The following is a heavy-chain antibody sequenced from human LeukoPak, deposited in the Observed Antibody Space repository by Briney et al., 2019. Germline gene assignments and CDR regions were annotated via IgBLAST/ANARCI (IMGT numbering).Heavy chain of an antibody. Sequence: ASVKVSCKASGYTFTSYGISWVRQAPGQGLEWMGWISAYNGNTNYAQKLQGRVTMTTDTSTSTAYMELRSLRSDDTAVYYCARLGHYYDSSGYYGYYYYMDVWGKGTTVTISS. CDR2: ISAYNGNT. J-gene: IGHJ6*03. V-gene: IGHV1-18*01. CDR3: ARLGHYYDSSGYYGYYYYMDV. D-gene: IGHD3-22*01. CDR1: GYTFTSYG.